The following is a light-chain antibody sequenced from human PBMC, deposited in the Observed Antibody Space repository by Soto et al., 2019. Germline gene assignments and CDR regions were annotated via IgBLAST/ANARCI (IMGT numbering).Light chain of an antibody. Sequence: DIQMTQSPSTLSASVGDRVTITCRASQSISPWLAWYQQKPGKAPKILIYKASILESGVPSRFSGSGSGTEFTLTISSLQPDDFATYYCQQYKTYSRTFGQGTKLET. CDR3: QQYKTYSRT. CDR2: KAS. V-gene: IGKV1-5*03. J-gene: IGKJ2*01. CDR1: QSISPW.